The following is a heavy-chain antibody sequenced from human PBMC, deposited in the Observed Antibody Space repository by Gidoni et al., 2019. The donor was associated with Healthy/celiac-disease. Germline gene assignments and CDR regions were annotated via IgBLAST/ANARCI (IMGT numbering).Heavy chain of an antibody. CDR1: GGSISSYY. CDR2: IYDSGST. Sequence: QVQLQESGPGLVKPSETLSLTCTVSGGSISSYYWRWIRQPPGKGLEWIGYIYDSGSTNYNPSLKSRVTISVDTSKNQFSLKLSSVTAADTAVYYCARGAVTMVRGVIVPYYCYMDVWGKGTTVTVSS. CDR3: ARGAVTMVRGVIVPYYCYMDV. V-gene: IGHV4-59*01. J-gene: IGHJ6*03. D-gene: IGHD3-10*01.